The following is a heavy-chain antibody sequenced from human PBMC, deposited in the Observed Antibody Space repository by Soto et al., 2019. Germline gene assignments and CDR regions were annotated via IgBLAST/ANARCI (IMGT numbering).Heavy chain of an antibody. CDR2: VSSGGST. V-gene: IGHV3-23*01. J-gene: IGHJ4*02. CDR3: AKRRGAGGHFDY. CDR1: GFTFTNYA. Sequence: GGSLRLSCAASGFTFTNYAMGWVRQAPGKGLEWVSVVSSGGSTYYADSVAGRFTVSRDNSKNTLSLQMNSLRAEDTAVYYCAKRRGAGGHFDYWGQGALVTVSS. D-gene: IGHD2-15*01.